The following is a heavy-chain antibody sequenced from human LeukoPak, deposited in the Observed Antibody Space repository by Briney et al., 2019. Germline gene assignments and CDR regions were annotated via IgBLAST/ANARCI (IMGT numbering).Heavy chain of an antibody. J-gene: IGHJ4*02. V-gene: IGHV3-30*18. CDR3: AKDGEYSSGWYYFDY. CDR2: ISYDGSNK. D-gene: IGHD6-19*01. CDR1: GFTFSSYG. Sequence: GGSLRLSCAASGFTFSSYGMHWVRQAPGKGLEWVAVISYDGSNKYYADSVKGRFTISRDNSKNTLYLQMNSLRAEDTAVYHCAKDGEYSSGWYYFDYWGQGTLVTVSS.